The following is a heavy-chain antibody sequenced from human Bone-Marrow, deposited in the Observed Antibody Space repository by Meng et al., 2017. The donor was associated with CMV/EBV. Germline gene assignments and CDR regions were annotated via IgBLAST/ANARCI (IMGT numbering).Heavy chain of an antibody. CDR3: ARDPTGVYYDRWDTDY. Sequence: GGSLRLSCAASGFTFSSYAMHWVRQAPGKGLEWVAVISYDGSNKYYADSVKGRFTISRDNSKNTLYLQMNSLRAEDTAVYYCARDPTGVYYDRWDTDYWGQGTLVTVSS. V-gene: IGHV3-30*04. D-gene: IGHD3-22*01. CDR1: GFTFSSYA. J-gene: IGHJ4*02. CDR2: ISYDGSNK.